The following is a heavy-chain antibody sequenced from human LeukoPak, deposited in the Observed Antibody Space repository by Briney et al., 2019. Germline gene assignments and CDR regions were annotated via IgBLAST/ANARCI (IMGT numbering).Heavy chain of an antibody. CDR3: ARGYYSDPNVYWHYFDY. Sequence: GASVKVSCKASGYTFTVFYIHWVRQARGQGLEWIGVSNPSGGTTTYAQKFQGRVTMTRDMSTSTVYMELSSLRSEDTAVYYCARGYYSDPNVYWHYFDYWGQGTLVTVSS. CDR2: SNPSGGTT. V-gene: IGHV1-46*01. D-gene: IGHD3-10*01. J-gene: IGHJ4*02. CDR1: GYTFTVFY.